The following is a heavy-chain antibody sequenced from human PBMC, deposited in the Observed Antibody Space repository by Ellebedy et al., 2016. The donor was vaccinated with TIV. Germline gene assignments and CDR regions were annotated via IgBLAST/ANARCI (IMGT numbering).Heavy chain of an antibody. Sequence: GESLKISCAASGFTFSNYWMKWVRQAPGKGLEWVANIKQDGSEKYSVDSVKGRFTISRDNAKNSLFLQMNSLRVEDTAVYFCARGGYGRPFDCWGQGTLVTVSS. CDR2: IKQDGSEK. J-gene: IGHJ4*02. D-gene: IGHD5-12*01. CDR1: GFTFSNYW. CDR3: ARGGYGRPFDC. V-gene: IGHV3-7*03.